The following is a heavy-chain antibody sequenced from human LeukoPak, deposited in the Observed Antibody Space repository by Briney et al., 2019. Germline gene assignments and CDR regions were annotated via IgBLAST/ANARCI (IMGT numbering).Heavy chain of an antibody. CDR3: ARDGDYYGSGSYDYFDY. CDR1: GFTFSSYE. D-gene: IGHD3-10*01. J-gene: IGHJ4*02. V-gene: IGHV3-48*03. Sequence: GGSLRLSCAASGFTFSSYEMNWVRQAPGKGLEWISHITNSGSTIYYADSVKGRFTISRDNAKNSLYLQMNSLRADDTAVYYCARDGDYYGSGSYDYFDYWGQGTLVTVSS. CDR2: ITNSGSTI.